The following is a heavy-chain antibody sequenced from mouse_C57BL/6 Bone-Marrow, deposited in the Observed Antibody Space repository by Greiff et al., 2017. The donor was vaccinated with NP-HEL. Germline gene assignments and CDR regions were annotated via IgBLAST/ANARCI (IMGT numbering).Heavy chain of an antibody. CDR3: ARFPHYGNYVYYAMDY. CDR2: IDPANGNT. Sequence: EVQLQQSVAELVRPGASVKLSCTASGFNIKNTYMHWVKQRPEQGLEWIGRIDPANGNTKYAPKFQGKATITADTSSNTAYLQLSSLTSEDTAIYYCARFPHYGNYVYYAMDYWGQGTSVTVSS. CDR1: GFNIKNTY. J-gene: IGHJ4*01. D-gene: IGHD2-1*01. V-gene: IGHV14-3*01.